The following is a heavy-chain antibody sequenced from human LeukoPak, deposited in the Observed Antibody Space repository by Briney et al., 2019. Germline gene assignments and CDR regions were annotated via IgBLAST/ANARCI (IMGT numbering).Heavy chain of an antibody. D-gene: IGHD4-17*01. CDR1: GYSFTSYW. V-gene: IGHV5-51*01. CDR3: ARHEDYGYYGMDV. CDR2: IYPGDSDT. J-gene: IGHJ6*02. Sequence: GESLKISCKGSGYSFTSYWIGWVRQMPGEGLEWMGIIYPGDSDTRYSPSFQGQVTISADKSISTAYLQWSSLKASDTAMYYCARHEDYGYYGMDVWGQGTTVTVSS.